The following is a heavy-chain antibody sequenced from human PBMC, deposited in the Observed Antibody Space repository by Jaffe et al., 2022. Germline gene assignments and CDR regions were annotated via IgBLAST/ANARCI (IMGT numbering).Heavy chain of an antibody. CDR1: GYSISSGYY. CDR2: IYHSGST. J-gene: IGHJ6*03. V-gene: IGHV4-38-2*01. CDR3: ARPNYYYYMDV. Sequence: QVQLQESGPGLVKPSETLSLTCAVSGYSISSGYYWGWIRQPPGKGLEWIGSIYHSGSTYYNPSLKSRVTISVDTSKNQFSLKLSSVTAADTAVYYCARPNYYYYMDVWGKGTTVTVSS.